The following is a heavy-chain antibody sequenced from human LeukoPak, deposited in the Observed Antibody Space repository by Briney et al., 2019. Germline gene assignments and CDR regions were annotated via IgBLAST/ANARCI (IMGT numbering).Heavy chain of an antibody. Sequence: GGSLRLSCAASGFTFSSYSMSWVRQAPGKGLEWVANIKQDGSGKYYVDSVKGRFTISRDNAKNSLYLQMNSLRAEDTAVYYCARDRDRFTAPHYYYMDVWGKGTTVTVSS. CDR3: ARDRDRFTAPHYYYMDV. D-gene: IGHD3-3*01. V-gene: IGHV3-7*01. CDR2: IKQDGSGK. J-gene: IGHJ6*03. CDR1: GFTFSSYS.